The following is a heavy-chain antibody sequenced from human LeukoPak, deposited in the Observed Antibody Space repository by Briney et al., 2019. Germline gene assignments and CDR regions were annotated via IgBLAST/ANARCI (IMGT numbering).Heavy chain of an antibody. J-gene: IGHJ3*02. Sequence: GGSLRLSCVASGFTFGAYAMHWVRQAPGKGLEWVSFISGHGGTAYSVDSVKGRFAISRGNTNNSLYLEMNSLTTEDTALYYCTKLEVVPDPWADALDIWGQGTMVTVSS. CDR3: TKLEVVPDPWADALDI. V-gene: IGHV3-43*02. CDR1: GFTFGAYA. CDR2: ISGHGGTA. D-gene: IGHD3-22*01.